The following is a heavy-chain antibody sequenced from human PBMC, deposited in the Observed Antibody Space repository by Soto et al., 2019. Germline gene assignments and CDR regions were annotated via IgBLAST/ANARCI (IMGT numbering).Heavy chain of an antibody. D-gene: IGHD5-12*01. CDR3: ARSTGSGFRPGTHRFNWFDP. CDR1: GVIFSSFA. V-gene: IGHV1-69*01. CDR2: IIPIFRTP. J-gene: IGHJ5*02. Sequence: QVQLVQSGAEVKQPGSSVKVSCQASGVIFSSFAISWVRQAPGQGLEWMGGIIPIFRTPNYAQNFQGRVTITADESTSSVYMELSRLRSEDTAVYYCARSTGSGFRPGTHRFNWFDPWGQGTLVTVSS.